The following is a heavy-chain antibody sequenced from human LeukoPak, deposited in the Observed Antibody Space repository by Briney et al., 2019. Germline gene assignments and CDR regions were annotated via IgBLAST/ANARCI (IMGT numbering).Heavy chain of an antibody. J-gene: IGHJ6*02. CDR3: ARGWGYCSSTSCYKIGYYYYGMDV. CDR1: TFSSYW. V-gene: IGHV4-39*01. D-gene: IGHD2-2*02. CDR2: IYYSGST. Sequence: TFSSYWMSWVRQAPGKGLEWVGSIYYSGSTYYNPSLKSRVTISVDTSKNQFSLKLSSVTAADTAVYYCARGWGYCSSTSCYKIGYYYYGMDVWGQGTTVTVSS.